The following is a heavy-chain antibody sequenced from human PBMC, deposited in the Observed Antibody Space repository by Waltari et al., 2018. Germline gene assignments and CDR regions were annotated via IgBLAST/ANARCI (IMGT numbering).Heavy chain of an antibody. D-gene: IGHD3-10*01. CDR3: APLPGGSGQTFDY. V-gene: IGHV1-69-2*01. CDR2: IDPEDGET. CDR1: GYTVMDYF. J-gene: IGHJ4*02. Sequence: EVELVQSGAEVKKPGATVKISCKASGYTVMDYFMHWGQQAPGKGLEWMGRIDPEDGETVYSEKFQGRVTITADTSTDTAYMELSSLTSGDTAVYYCAPLPGGSGQTFDYWCQGTLVTVSS.